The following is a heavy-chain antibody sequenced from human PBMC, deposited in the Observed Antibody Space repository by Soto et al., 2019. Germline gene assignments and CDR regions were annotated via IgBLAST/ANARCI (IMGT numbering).Heavy chain of an antibody. Sequence: GESLKISCKGSGYSFTSYWIGWVRQMPGKGLEWMGIIYPGDSDTRYSPSFQGQVTISADKSISTAYLQWSSLKASDTAMYYCARHIKGGYYDFWSGLFDYWGQGTLVTVSS. J-gene: IGHJ4*02. CDR3: ARHIKGGYYDFWSGLFDY. CDR1: GYSFTSYW. D-gene: IGHD3-3*01. V-gene: IGHV5-51*01. CDR2: IYPGDSDT.